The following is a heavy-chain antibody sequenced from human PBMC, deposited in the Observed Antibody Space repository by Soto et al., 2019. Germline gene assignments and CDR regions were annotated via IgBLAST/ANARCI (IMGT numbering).Heavy chain of an antibody. J-gene: IGHJ6*03. CDR1: GYTFTSYD. V-gene: IGHV1-8*01. D-gene: IGHD2-15*01. CDR2: MNPNSGNT. CDR3: ARGLRARGVVVVAATRSYYMDV. Sequence: GASVKVSCKASGYTFTSYDINWVRQATGQGLEWMGWMNPNSGNTGYAQKFQGRVTMTRNTSISTAYMGLSSLRSEDTAVYYWARGLRARGVVVVAATRSYYMDVWGKGTTVTVSS.